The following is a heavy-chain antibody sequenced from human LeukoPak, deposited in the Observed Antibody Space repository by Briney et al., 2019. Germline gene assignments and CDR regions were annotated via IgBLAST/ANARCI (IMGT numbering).Heavy chain of an antibody. Sequence: GASVKVSCKVSGYTLTELSMHWVRQAPGKGLEWMGGFDPEDGETIYAQKFQVRVTMTEDTSTDTAYMELSSLRSEDTAVYYCATFLSGYYPDAFDIWGQGTMVTVSS. D-gene: IGHD3-3*01. CDR1: GYTLTELS. CDR2: FDPEDGET. CDR3: ATFLSGYYPDAFDI. J-gene: IGHJ3*02. V-gene: IGHV1-24*01.